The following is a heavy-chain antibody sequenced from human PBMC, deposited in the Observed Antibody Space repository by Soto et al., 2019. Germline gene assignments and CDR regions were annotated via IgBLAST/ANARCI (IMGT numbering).Heavy chain of an antibody. J-gene: IGHJ4*02. CDR2: ISQSGNT. Sequence: SETLSLTCSLYSGSFRGYYWSWIRQPPGKGLEWIGEISQSGNTNYSPSLKSRVSISIDTSKKQFSLNLASVSAADTAGYYCARAPKVSGSSQTRPDFWGQGTLVTVSS. CDR1: SGSFRGYY. CDR3: ARAPKVSGSSQTRPDF. V-gene: IGHV4-34*01. D-gene: IGHD6-6*01.